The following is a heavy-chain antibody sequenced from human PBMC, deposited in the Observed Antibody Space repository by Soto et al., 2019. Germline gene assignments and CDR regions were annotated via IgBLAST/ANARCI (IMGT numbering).Heavy chain of an antibody. Sequence: QVQLVQSGAEVKKPGASVKVSCKASGYTFTNFGISWVRQAPGQGLEWMGWISAYNGNTNYAQKFQGRVTMTTDTITSTAYMEVRSLRFDATAVYYGARGGTPIDYWGQGTLVTVSS. V-gene: IGHV1-18*01. CDR2: ISAYNGNT. D-gene: IGHD3-16*01. CDR1: GYTFTNFG. CDR3: ARGGTPIDY. J-gene: IGHJ4*02.